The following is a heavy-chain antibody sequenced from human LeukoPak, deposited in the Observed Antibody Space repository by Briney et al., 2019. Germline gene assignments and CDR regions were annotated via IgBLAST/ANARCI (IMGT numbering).Heavy chain of an antibody. D-gene: IGHD5-18*01. J-gene: IGHJ4*02. CDR2: ISWNSGSI. CDR1: GFTFDDYA. CDR3: AKTIERGYSYGVLDY. Sequence: PGGSLRLSCAASGFTFDDYAMHWVRQAPGKGLEWVSGISWNSGSIGYADSVKGRYTISRDNAKNSLYLQMNSLRAEDTALYYCAKTIERGYSYGVLDYWGQGTLVTVSS. V-gene: IGHV3-9*01.